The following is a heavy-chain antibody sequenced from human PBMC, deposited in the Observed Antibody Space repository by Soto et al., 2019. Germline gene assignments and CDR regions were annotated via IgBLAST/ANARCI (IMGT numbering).Heavy chain of an antibody. J-gene: IGHJ1*01. V-gene: IGHV6-1*01. CDR3: ARGSYYSGWL. Sequence: SQTLSLTCAISGDSVSSTSTAWSWIRQSPSRGLEWLGRTYYRSNWYTDYAVSVKSRITISPDTSKNQFSLQLNSVTPEDTAVYYCARGSYYSGWLWGLGTLVTVFS. CDR2: TYYRSNWYT. CDR1: GDSVSSTSTA. D-gene: IGHD6-19*01.